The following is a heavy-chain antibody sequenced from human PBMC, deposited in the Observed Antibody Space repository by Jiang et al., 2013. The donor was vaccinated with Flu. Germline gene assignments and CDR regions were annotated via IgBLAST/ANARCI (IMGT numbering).Heavy chain of an antibody. J-gene: IGHJ3*02. Sequence: VQLLESGGGVVQPGRSLRLSCAASGFTFSSYGMHWVRQAPGKGLEWVAVISYDGSNKYYADSVKGRFTISRDNSKNTLYLQMNSLRAEDTAVYYCAKSTLDAFDIWGQGTMVTVSS. CDR2: ISYDGSNK. CDR3: AKSTLDAFDI. V-gene: IGHV3-30*18. CDR1: GFTFSSYG.